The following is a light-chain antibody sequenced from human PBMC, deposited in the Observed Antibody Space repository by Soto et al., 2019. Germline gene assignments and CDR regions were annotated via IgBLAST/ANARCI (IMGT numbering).Light chain of an antibody. CDR2: AAS. J-gene: IGKJ1*01. Sequence: DILMTQSPSSLSASLGDRVTITCRASQSISSYLHWYQQKPGKAPKLLIYAASNLQSGVPSRFSASGSGTAFTLTMNRLQAEDFATYYCQKGYSTPWTFGQGTKLEIK. V-gene: IGKV1-39*01. CDR1: QSISSY. CDR3: QKGYSTPWT.